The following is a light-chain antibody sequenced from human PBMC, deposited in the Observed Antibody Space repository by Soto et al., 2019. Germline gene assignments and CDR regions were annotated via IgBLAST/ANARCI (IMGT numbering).Light chain of an antibody. CDR3: AAWDDSLNGPV. V-gene: IGLV1-44*01. J-gene: IGLJ3*02. CDR1: SSNIGSNT. Sequence: QAVVTQPPSASGTPGQRVTISCSGSSSNIGSNTVNWYQQLPGTAPKLLIYGNNQRPSGVPDRFSGSKSGTSASLAISGLQSEDEADYYCAAWDDSLNGPVFGGGTKLTVL. CDR2: GNN.